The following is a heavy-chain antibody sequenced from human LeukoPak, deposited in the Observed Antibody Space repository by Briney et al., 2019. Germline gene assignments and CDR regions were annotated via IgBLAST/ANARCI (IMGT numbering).Heavy chain of an antibody. V-gene: IGHV3-21*01. J-gene: IGHJ4*02. Sequence: GGSLRLSCAASGFTFSSYSMNWVRHAPGKGLEWVSSISSSSSYIYYADSVKGRFTITRDNAKNSLYLQMNSLRAEDTAVYYCARAYSGYDLDYWGQGTLVTVSS. CDR2: ISSSSSYI. D-gene: IGHD5-12*01. CDR1: GFTFSSYS. CDR3: ARAYSGYDLDY.